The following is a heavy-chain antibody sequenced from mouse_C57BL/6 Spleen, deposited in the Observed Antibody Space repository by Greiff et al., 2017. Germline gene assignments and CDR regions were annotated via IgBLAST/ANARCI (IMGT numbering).Heavy chain of an antibody. CDR2: ISSGGSYT. Sequence: EVKLVESGGDLVKPGGSLKLSCAASGFTFSSYGMSWVRQTPDKRLEWVATISSGGSYTYYPDSVKGRFTISRDNAKNTLYLQMSRLKSEDTAMYYCARQRGYYGSSYEAMDYWGQGTSVTVSS. V-gene: IGHV5-6*01. J-gene: IGHJ4*01. D-gene: IGHD1-1*01. CDR1: GFTFSSYG. CDR3: ARQRGYYGSSYEAMDY.